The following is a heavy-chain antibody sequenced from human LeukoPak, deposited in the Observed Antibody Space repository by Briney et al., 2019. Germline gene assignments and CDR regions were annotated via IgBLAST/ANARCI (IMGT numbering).Heavy chain of an antibody. CDR2: LYIGGST. D-gene: IGHD3-22*01. V-gene: IGHV3-53*01. CDR1: GFTVSSNY. CDR3: ARSTRLFPWYFDY. Sequence: GGSLRLSCAASGFTVSSNYMSWVRQAPGEGLEWVSVLYIGGSTYYADSVRGRFTISRDNSKNTLYLQMNSLRAEDPAVYYCARSTRLFPWYFDYWGQGTLVTVSS. J-gene: IGHJ4*02.